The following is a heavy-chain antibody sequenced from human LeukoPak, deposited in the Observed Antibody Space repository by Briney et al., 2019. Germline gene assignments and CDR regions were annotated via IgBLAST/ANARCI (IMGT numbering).Heavy chain of an antibody. Sequence: GGSLRLSCAASGFTFSSYWMHWVRQAPGKGLVWVSRINSDGSTTSYADSVMGRFTISRDNAKNTLYLQMNSLRAEDTAVYYCARVIYSGWEGELSDWGQGALVSVSS. V-gene: IGHV3-74*01. CDR1: GFTFSSYW. CDR2: INSDGSTT. D-gene: IGHD6-19*01. CDR3: ARVIYSGWEGELSD. J-gene: IGHJ4*02.